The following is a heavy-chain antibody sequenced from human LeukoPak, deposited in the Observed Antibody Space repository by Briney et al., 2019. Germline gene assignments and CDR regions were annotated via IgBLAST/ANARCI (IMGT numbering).Heavy chain of an antibody. Sequence: ASVKVSCKASGYRFIDYFIHWVRQAPGHGPECMGWINPNTGDTKYVQRFQGRVTMTRDTSISTVYMEVSWLTSDDTAIYYCARADRLHGGPYLIGPWDQGTLVTVSS. D-gene: IGHD2-21*01. CDR1: GYRFIDYF. V-gene: IGHV1-2*02. CDR2: INPNTGDT. J-gene: IGHJ5*02. CDR3: ARADRLHGGPYLIGP.